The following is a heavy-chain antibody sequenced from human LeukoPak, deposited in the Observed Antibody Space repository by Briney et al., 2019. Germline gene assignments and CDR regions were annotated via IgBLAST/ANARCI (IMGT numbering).Heavy chain of an antibody. Sequence: GGSLRLSCAASGFTFSGSAMHWVRQASGKGLEWVGRIRSKANSYATAYAASVKGRFTISRDDSKNTAYLQMNSLKTEDTAVYYCTRVNRVYDYVWGSYLLYYFDYWGQGTLVTVSS. V-gene: IGHV3-73*01. CDR3: TRVNRVYDYVWGSYLLYYFDY. CDR2: IRSKANSYAT. J-gene: IGHJ4*02. D-gene: IGHD3-16*02. CDR1: GFTFSGSA.